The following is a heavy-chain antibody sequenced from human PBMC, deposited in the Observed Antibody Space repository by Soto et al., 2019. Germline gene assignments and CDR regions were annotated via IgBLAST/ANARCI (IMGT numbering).Heavy chain of an antibody. CDR1: GFSFSTYA. J-gene: IGHJ4*02. D-gene: IGHD4-17*01. V-gene: IGHV3-23*01. Sequence: EVQLLQSGGGLVQPGGSLRLSCTASGFSFSTYALSWVRQAPGKGLEWVSAISGGGDRTFYADSVKGRFTVSRDNSKNTLYLQMSSLTVEDTAVYYCAKVGPTVATPRFCDYWGQGNLVTVSS. CDR2: ISGGGDRT. CDR3: AKVGPTVATPRFCDY.